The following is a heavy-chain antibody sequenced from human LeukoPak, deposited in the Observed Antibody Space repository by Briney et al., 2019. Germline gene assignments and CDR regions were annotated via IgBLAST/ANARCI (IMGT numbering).Heavy chain of an antibody. V-gene: IGHV4-59*01. J-gene: IGHJ5*02. D-gene: IGHD5-12*01. Sequence: PSETLSLTCSVSGDSIRRYFWSWIRLSPGKGLEWIGYVHHSRTSRYKPSLESRVTMSLDTSENQFSLTLKSVTAADTALYYCAGAEIDRLRSPGTLYYIDTWGPGTLVTVSS. CDR1: GDSIRRYF. CDR2: VHHSRTS. CDR3: AGAEIDRLRSPGTLYYIDT.